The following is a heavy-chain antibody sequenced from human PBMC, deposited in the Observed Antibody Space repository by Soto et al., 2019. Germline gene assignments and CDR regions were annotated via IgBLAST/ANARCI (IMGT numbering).Heavy chain of an antibody. CDR2: IYYSGST. J-gene: IGHJ4*02. CDR3: ARDRGDGYSH. CDR1: GGSISSYY. Sequence: KTSETLSLTCTVSGGSISSYYWSWIRQPPGKGLEWIGYIYYSGSTNYNPSLKSRVTISVDTSKNQFSLKLSSVTAADTAVYYCARDRGDGYSHWGQGTLVTVSS. V-gene: IGHV4-59*01. D-gene: IGHD4-4*01.